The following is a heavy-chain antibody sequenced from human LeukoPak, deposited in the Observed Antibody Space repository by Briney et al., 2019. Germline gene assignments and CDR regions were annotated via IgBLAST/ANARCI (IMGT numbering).Heavy chain of an antibody. J-gene: IGHJ4*02. CDR3: ARGAYYYGSGSYSFQIDD. D-gene: IGHD3-10*01. V-gene: IGHV3-21*01. CDR2: ITRSSSNI. CDR1: GFTFSSYN. Sequence: PGGSLRLSCAASGFTFSSYNMNWVRHAPGKGLEWVSSITRSSSNIYYADSVKGRFTISRDNAQNSLYLQMNSLRAEDTAVYYCARGAYYYGSGSYSFQIDDWGQGTLVTVSS.